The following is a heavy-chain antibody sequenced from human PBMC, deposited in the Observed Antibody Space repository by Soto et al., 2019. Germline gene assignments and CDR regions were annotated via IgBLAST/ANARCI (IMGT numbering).Heavy chain of an antibody. J-gene: IGHJ4*02. CDR2: INPSGGHT. CDR1: GNAFSIYY. CDR3: ARGGHVVVVTAAFDY. D-gene: IGHD2-21*02. Sequence: VSVKVSCKASGNAFSIYYIHWVRQAPGQGLEWMGTINPSGGHTTYAQKFLGRVTMTRDTSTSTLYMELTSLRSEDTAVYYCARGGHVVVVTAAFDYWGQGTLVTVSS. V-gene: IGHV1-46*03.